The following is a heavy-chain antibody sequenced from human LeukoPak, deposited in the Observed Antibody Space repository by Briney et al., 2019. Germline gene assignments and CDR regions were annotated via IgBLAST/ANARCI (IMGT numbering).Heavy chain of an antibody. CDR3: AREVDGWPPHFVDY. Sequence: GESLQISCKGSGYSITSYWIGWVRQMPGKSLEWIRLIYPGDSDTRYSPSFQGQVTISADKSISTAYLQWSSLKASDTAMYYCAREVDGWPPHFVDYWGQGTLVTVSS. D-gene: IGHD5-24*01. CDR1: GYSITSYW. V-gene: IGHV5-51*01. CDR2: IYPGDSDT. J-gene: IGHJ4*02.